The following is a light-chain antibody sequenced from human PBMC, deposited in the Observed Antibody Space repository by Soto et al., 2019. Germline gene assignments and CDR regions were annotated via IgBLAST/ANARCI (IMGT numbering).Light chain of an antibody. CDR3: QQYGSSPLYT. Sequence: EIVLTQSPGTLSLSPGERATLSCRASQSVSSSYLAWYQQKPGQAPRLLIYGASSRATGIPDRFSGSGSGTDLPLTISRLEPEDFAVYYCQQYGSSPLYTFGQGTKLELK. J-gene: IGKJ2*01. V-gene: IGKV3-20*01. CDR1: QSVSSSY. CDR2: GAS.